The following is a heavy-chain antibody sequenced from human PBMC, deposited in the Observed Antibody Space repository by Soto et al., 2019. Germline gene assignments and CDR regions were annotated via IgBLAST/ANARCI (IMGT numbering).Heavy chain of an antibody. Sequence: QVQLVQSGAEVKKPGSSVKVSCKASGDTFSRYAFSWVRQAPGQGLEWMGAIIPIFGTTNYAQKFQGRVTISADXSTNTAYMELSSLRSEDXAXXYCARPDYRDSSGQXXYWGQGTLVTVSS. CDR3: ARPDYRDSSGQXXY. CDR2: IIPIFGTT. CDR1: GDTFSRYA. V-gene: IGHV1-69*01. J-gene: IGHJ4*02. D-gene: IGHD3-22*01.